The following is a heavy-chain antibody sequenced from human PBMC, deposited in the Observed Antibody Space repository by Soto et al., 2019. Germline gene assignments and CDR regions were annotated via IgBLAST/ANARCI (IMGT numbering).Heavy chain of an antibody. J-gene: IGHJ4*02. V-gene: IGHV4-59*11. D-gene: IGHD6-6*01. CDR3: ARRDYSTSSLGPFDY. CDR2: VHYSGST. Sequence: PETLALTCVVSGGSLSAQYWSWIRQTPGSGLEWIGFVHYSGSTNYSPSLKSRVTMSVDTYKNQFSLNLSSVTAADTAFYFCARRDYSTSSLGPFDYWGQGILVTVSS. CDR1: GGSLSAQY.